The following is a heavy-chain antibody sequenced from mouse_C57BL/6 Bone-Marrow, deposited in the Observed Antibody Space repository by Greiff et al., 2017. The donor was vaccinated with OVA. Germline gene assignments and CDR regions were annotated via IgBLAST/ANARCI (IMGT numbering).Heavy chain of an antibody. CDR1: GYAFTNYL. CDR3: AKGYYGNYGFAY. Sequence: VQLQQSGAELVRPGTSVKVSCKASGYAFTNYLIEWVKQRPGQGLEWIGVINPGSGGTNYNEKFKGKATLTADKSSSTAYMQHSSLTSEDSAVYFCAKGYYGNYGFAYWGQGTLVTVSA. V-gene: IGHV1-54*01. D-gene: IGHD2-1*01. J-gene: IGHJ3*01. CDR2: INPGSGGT.